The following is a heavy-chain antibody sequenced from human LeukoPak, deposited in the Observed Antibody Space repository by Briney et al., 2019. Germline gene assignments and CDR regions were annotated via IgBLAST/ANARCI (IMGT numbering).Heavy chain of an antibody. J-gene: IGHJ4*02. CDR1: GYTFTSYD. CDR3: ARGDPNTALIDD. V-gene: IGHV1-8*01. Sequence: ASVKVSCKASGYTFTSYDINWVRQATGQGLEWMGWMNPDSGNPGYAQRFQGRVTMTRNTSISTAYMELSSLRSEDTAVYYCARGDPNTALIDDWGQGTLVTVSS. CDR2: MNPDSGNP. D-gene: IGHD2/OR15-2a*01.